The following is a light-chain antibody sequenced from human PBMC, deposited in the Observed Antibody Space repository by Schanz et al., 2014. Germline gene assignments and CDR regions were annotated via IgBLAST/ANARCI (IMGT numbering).Light chain of an antibody. CDR3: QKYNSAPLT. V-gene: IGKV3-15*01. CDR1: QSVGSN. J-gene: IGKJ3*01. CDR2: GAS. Sequence: IMMTQSPATLSLSPGERATLSCRASQSVGSNLAWYQQEPGQAPRLLIYGASTRATGIPARFTGSGSGTEFTLTISSLQPEDVATYYCQKYNSAPLTFGPGTKVDIK.